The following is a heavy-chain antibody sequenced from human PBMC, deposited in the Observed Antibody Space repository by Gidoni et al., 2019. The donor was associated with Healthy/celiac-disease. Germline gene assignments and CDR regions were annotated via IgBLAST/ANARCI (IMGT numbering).Heavy chain of an antibody. D-gene: IGHD3-3*02. J-gene: IGHJ4*02. CDR1: GFTFDDYA. Sequence: EVQLVESGGGLVQPGRSLRLSCAASGFTFDDYAMHWVRQAPGKGLGWVSGNSWNSGRIGYAGSVKGRFTISRDNAKNSLYLQMNSLRAEDTAFYYCAKELGRKGLDYWGQGTLVTVSS. CDR2: NSWNSGRI. V-gene: IGHV3-9*01. CDR3: AKELGRKGLDY.